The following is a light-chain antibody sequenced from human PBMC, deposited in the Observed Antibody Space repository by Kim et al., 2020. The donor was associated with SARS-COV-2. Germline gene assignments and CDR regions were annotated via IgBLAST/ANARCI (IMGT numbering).Light chain of an antibody. V-gene: IGLV3-9*01. CDR1: NIGSKN. CDR2: RDS. J-gene: IGLJ3*02. Sequence: SMALGQTARITCGGNNIGSKNVHWYQQKPGQAPVLVIYRDSNRPSGIPERFSGSNSGNTATLTISRAQAGDEADYYCQVWDSSIVFGGGTKLTVL. CDR3: QVWDSSIV.